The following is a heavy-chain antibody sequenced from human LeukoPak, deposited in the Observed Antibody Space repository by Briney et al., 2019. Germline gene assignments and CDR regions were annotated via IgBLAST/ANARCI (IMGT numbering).Heavy chain of an antibody. Sequence: GESLKISCKGSGYSFTSYWIGWVRQMPGKGLEWMGIIYPGDSDTRYSPSFQGQVTISVDRSINTAYLQWSSLKASDTAMYYCVRRGFRSGDNCFSHAFDIWGQGTMVTVSS. CDR3: VRRGFRSGDNCFSHAFDI. J-gene: IGHJ3*02. CDR2: IYPGDSDT. D-gene: IGHD2-15*01. V-gene: IGHV5-51*01. CDR1: GYSFTSYW.